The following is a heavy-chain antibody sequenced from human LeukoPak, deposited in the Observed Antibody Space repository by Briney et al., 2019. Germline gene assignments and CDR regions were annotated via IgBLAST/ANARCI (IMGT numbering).Heavy chain of an antibody. CDR2: INHRGTT. Sequence: SETLSLTCAVYGGSFSGYYWSWIRQPPGKGLEWIGEINHRGTTNYNPSLKSRITISLDTSKNHFSLRLSSVTAADTAVYYCARGRLGGSGGYYHNWFDPWGQGTLVTVSS. V-gene: IGHV4-34*01. CDR3: ARGRLGGSGGYYHNWFDP. CDR1: GGSFSGYY. D-gene: IGHD3-10*01. J-gene: IGHJ5*02.